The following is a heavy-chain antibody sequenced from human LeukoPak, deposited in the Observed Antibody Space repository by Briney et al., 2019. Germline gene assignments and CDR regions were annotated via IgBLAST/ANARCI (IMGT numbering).Heavy chain of an antibody. V-gene: IGHV1-18*01. D-gene: IGHD1-1*01. CDR2: ISAYNGNT. CDR1: GGTFSSYA. J-gene: IGHJ3*02. Sequence: ASVKVSCKASGGTFSSYAISWVRQAPGQGLEWMGWISAYNGNTNYAQKLQGRVTMTTDTSTGTAYMELRSLRSDDTAVYYCARGGYNWNDSDAFDIWGQGTMVTVSS. CDR3: ARGGYNWNDSDAFDI.